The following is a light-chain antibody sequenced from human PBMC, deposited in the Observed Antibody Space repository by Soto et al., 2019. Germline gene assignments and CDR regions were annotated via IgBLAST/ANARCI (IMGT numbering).Light chain of an antibody. V-gene: IGLV2-8*01. CDR1: SSDVGGYNY. Sequence: QSALTQPPSASWSPGQSVTISCTGMSSDVGGYNYVSWYQQHPGKAPKLMIYEVSKRPSGVPDRFSGSKSGNTASLTVSGLQAEDEADYYCSSYAGANSVVFGGGTKLTVL. J-gene: IGLJ2*01. CDR2: EVS. CDR3: SSYAGANSVV.